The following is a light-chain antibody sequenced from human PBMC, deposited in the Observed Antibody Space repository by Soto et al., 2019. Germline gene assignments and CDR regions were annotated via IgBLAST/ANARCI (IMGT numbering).Light chain of an antibody. CDR2: GAS. Sequence: EVVLTQSPGTLSLSPGERATLSCRATQSVSSNYLAWYQQKSGQAPRLLIYGASSRATGIPDRFSGGGSGTDFTLTITRLEPEDFEVYFCLQYGGLPRTFGQGTKVDIK. CDR3: LQYGGLPRT. CDR1: QSVSSNY. V-gene: IGKV3-20*01. J-gene: IGKJ1*01.